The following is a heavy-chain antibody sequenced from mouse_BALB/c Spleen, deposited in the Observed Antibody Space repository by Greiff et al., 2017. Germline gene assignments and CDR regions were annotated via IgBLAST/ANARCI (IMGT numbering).Heavy chain of an antibody. CDR1: GYTFTSYV. Sequence: VQLQQSGPELVKPGASVKMSCKASGYTFTSYVMHWVKQKPGQGLEWIGYINPYNDGTKYNEKFKGKATLTSDKSSSTAYMELSSLTSEDCAVYYCARSPYDYWYFDVWGAGTTVTVSS. D-gene: IGHD2-3*01. CDR3: ARSPYDYWYFDV. J-gene: IGHJ1*01. V-gene: IGHV1-14*01. CDR2: INPYNDGT.